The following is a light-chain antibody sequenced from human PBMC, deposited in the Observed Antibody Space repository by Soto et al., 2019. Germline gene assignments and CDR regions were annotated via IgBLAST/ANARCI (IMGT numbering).Light chain of an antibody. CDR1: SSDVGGYNY. J-gene: IGLJ1*01. V-gene: IGLV2-14*01. CDR2: DVS. Sequence: QSALTQPASVSGSPGQSITISCTGTSSDVGGYNYVSWYQQHPGKASKLMIYDVSNRPTGVSNRFSGSKSGNTASLTISGLQAEDEADYYFSSYTSSSTYVFGTGTKLTVL. CDR3: SSYTSSSTYV.